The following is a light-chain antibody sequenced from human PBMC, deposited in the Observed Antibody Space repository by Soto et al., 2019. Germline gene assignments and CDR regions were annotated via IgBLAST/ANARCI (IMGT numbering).Light chain of an antibody. Sequence: EIVLTQSPGTLSLSPGEGATLSCRANQSVSSSYLAWYQQKPGQAPRLLIYGASSRATGIPDRFSGSGSGTDFTLTISRLEPEDFAVYYCQQYGSSRTFGQGTKVEIK. V-gene: IGKV3-20*01. CDR2: GAS. CDR3: QQYGSSRT. CDR1: QSVSSSY. J-gene: IGKJ1*01.